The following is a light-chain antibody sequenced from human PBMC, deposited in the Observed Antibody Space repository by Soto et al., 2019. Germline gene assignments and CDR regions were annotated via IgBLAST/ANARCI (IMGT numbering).Light chain of an antibody. CDR1: SSNIGNNY. CDR2: ENN. CDR3: AACDGPDDV. Sequence: QSVLTQPPSVSAAPGQRVTISCSGSSSNIGNNYVSWYQQFPGTAPRLLIYENNVRPSGIPDRFSGSKSGTSATLGIIGLQTGDEADYYCAACDGPDDVVGTGTEPTAL. V-gene: IGLV1-51*02. J-gene: IGLJ1*01.